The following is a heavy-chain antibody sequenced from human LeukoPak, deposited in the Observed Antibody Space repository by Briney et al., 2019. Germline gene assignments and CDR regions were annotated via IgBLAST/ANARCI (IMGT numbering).Heavy chain of an antibody. CDR2: ISYDGSNK. D-gene: IGHD6-13*01. CDR1: GFTFSSYA. J-gene: IGHJ6*02. V-gene: IGHV3-30*04. Sequence: GGSLRLSCAASGFTFSSYAMHWVRQAPGKGLEWVAVISYDGSNKYYADSVKGRFTISRDNSENTLYLQMNSLRAEDTAVYYCARDRSSVAAAGYGMDVWGQGTTVTVSS. CDR3: ARDRSSVAAAGYGMDV.